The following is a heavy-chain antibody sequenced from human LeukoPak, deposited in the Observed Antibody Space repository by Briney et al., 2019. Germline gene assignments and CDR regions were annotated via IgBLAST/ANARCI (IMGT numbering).Heavy chain of an antibody. CDR3: AGTGQGDIVATIFDY. CDR2: IIPILGIV. D-gene: IGHD5-12*01. CDR1: GGTFTSYA. Sequence: ASVKVSCKASGGTFTSYAISWVRQAPGQGLEWMGRIIPILGIVNYAQKFQGRVTITADKSTSTAYMELSSLRSEDTAVYYCAGTGQGDIVATIFDYWGQGTLVTVSS. J-gene: IGHJ4*02. V-gene: IGHV1-69*04.